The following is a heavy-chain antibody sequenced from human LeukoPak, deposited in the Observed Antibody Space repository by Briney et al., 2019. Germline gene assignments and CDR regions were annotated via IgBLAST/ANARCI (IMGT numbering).Heavy chain of an antibody. J-gene: IGHJ4*02. CDR2: ISYDGSNK. V-gene: IGHV3-30*18. Sequence: GRSLRLSCAASGFTFSSYGMHWVRQAPGKGLEWVAVISYDGSNKYYADSVKGRFTISRDNSKNTLYLQMNSLRAEDTAVYYCAKPDSDWYYFDYWGQGTLVTVSS. CDR1: GFTFSSYG. CDR3: AKPDSDWYYFDY. D-gene: IGHD2-21*02.